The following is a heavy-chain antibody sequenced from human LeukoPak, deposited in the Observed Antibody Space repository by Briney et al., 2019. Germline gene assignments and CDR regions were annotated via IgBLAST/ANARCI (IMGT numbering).Heavy chain of an antibody. CDR2: INSYGSST. CDR1: GFTFSTTW. Sequence: GGSLRLSCAASGFTFSTTWMNWVRQAPGKGLVWVSGINSYGSSTIYADSVKGRFTISRDNARNTLDLQMNSLRAEDTAVYYCATETGAFDIWGQGTMVTVSS. J-gene: IGHJ3*02. V-gene: IGHV3-74*01. CDR3: ATETGAFDI.